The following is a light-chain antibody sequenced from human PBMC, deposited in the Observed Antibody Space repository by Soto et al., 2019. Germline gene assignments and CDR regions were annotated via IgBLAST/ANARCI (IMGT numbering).Light chain of an antibody. CDR3: RSYTSSSTNV. V-gene: IGLV2-14*03. CDR1: SSDVGAYNF. CDR2: DVS. Sequence: QSALTQPASVSGSRGQSITISCTGTSSDVGAYNFVSWYQQQPGKLPTLMSFDVSRRPSGVSDRFACSKSGNTASLTISGLQAEDEGDYYCRSYTSSSTNVFGSGTKVTVL. J-gene: IGLJ1*01.